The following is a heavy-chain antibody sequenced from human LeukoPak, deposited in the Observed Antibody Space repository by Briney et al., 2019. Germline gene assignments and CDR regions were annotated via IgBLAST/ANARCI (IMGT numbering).Heavy chain of an antibody. CDR2: IGAAGDT. D-gene: IGHD4-11*01. Sequence: GGSLRLSCAASGFTLSDYDMHWVRRGTGKGLEWVSAIGAAGDTYYQGSVKGRFTISRDEAKNFLYLQMNSLRAEDTAVYYCARDTYYSNDYFDYWGQGALVSVSS. CDR1: GFTLSDYD. V-gene: IGHV3-13*01. J-gene: IGHJ4*02. CDR3: ARDTYYSNDYFDY.